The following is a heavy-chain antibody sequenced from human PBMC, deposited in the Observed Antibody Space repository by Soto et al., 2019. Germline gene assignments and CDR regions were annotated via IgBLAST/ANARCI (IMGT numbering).Heavy chain of an antibody. D-gene: IGHD3-22*01. J-gene: IGHJ4*02. Sequence: PSETLSLTCIVSGGSISNYYWSWIRQPPGKGLEWIGYIYYSGSTNYNPSLKSRVTISVDTSKNQFSLKLSSVTAADTAVYYCARRFSYDSGGYYYAFDYWGQGTLVTVSS. CDR3: ARRFSYDSGGYYYAFDY. CDR1: GGSISNYY. CDR2: IYYSGST. V-gene: IGHV4-59*12.